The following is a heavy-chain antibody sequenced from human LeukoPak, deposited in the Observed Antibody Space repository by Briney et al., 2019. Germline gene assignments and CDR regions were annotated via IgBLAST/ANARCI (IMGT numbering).Heavy chain of an antibody. Sequence: ASVEVSCKASGYTFTGYYMHWVRQAPGQGLEWMGWINPNSGGTNYAQKFQGRVTMTRDTSISTAYMELSRLRSDDTAVYYCARDAITMVRGVIAPRFDPWGQGTLVTVSS. CDR1: GYTFTGYY. CDR3: ARDAITMVRGVIAPRFDP. V-gene: IGHV1-2*02. J-gene: IGHJ5*02. CDR2: INPNSGGT. D-gene: IGHD3-10*01.